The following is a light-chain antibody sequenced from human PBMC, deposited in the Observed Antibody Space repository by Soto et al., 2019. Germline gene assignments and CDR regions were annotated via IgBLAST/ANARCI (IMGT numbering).Light chain of an antibody. V-gene: IGKV1-5*03. CDR1: QTISSW. CDR2: KAS. CDR3: QHYNSYSEA. Sequence: DIQMPQSPSTLSGSVGDRVTITCRASQTISSWLAWYQQKPGKAPKLLIYKASTLKSGVPSRFSGSGSGTEVTLTISSLQPDDFATYYCQHYNSYSEAFGQGTKVDIK. J-gene: IGKJ1*01.